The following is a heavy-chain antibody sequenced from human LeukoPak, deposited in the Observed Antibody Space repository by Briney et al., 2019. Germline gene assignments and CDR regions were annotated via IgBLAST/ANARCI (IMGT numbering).Heavy chain of an antibody. V-gene: IGHV4-59*01. CDR1: GGSISSYY. D-gene: IGHD3-22*01. CDR2: IYYSGST. J-gene: IGHJ5*02. Sequence: SETLSLTCTVSGGSISSYYWSWIRQPPGKGLEWIGYIYYSGSTNYNPSLKSRVTISVDTSKNQFSLKLSSVTAADTAVYYCAREREGYDSSGYYSYNWFDPWGQGTLVTVSS. CDR3: AREREGYDSSGYYSYNWFDP.